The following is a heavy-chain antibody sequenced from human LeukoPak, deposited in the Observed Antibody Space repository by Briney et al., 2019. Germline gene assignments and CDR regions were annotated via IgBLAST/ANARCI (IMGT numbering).Heavy chain of an antibody. V-gene: IGHV3-53*01. CDR3: ARDAMIDDAFDI. D-gene: IGHD3-16*01. J-gene: IGHJ3*02. CDR2: IYSGGST. Sequence: GGSLRLSCAASGFAFTTYTMSWVRQAPGKGLEWVSVIYSGGSTYYADSVKGRFTISRDNSKNTLYLQMNSLRAEDTAVYYCARDAMIDDAFDIWGQGTMVTVSS. CDR1: GFAFTTYT.